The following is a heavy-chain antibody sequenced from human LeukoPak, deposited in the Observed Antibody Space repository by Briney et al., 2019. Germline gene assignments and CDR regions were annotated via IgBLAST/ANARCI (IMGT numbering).Heavy chain of an antibody. J-gene: IGHJ6*03. CDR3: ARDAPYYDFWSGHIYYYYMDV. D-gene: IGHD3-3*01. CDR2: INPNSGGT. V-gene: IGHV1-2*02. CDR1: GYTFPGYY. Sequence: ASVKVSCKASGYTFPGYYMHWVRQAPGQGLEWMGWINPNSGGTNYAQKFQGRVTMTRDTSISTAYMELSRLRSDDTAVYYCARDAPYYDFWSGHIYYYYMDVWGKGTTVTVSS.